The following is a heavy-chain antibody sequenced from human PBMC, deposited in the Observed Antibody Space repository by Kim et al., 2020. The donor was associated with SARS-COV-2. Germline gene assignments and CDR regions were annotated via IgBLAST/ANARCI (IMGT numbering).Heavy chain of an antibody. CDR1: GFTFSSYG. Sequence: GGSLRLSCAASGFTFSSYGMHWVRQAPGKGLEWVAVISYDGSNKYYADSVKGRFTISRDNSKNTLYLQMNSLRAEDTAVYYCARDGITFGGVIVRGPTYFDYWGQGTLVTVSS. V-gene: IGHV3-30*03. D-gene: IGHD3-16*02. CDR2: ISYDGSNK. J-gene: IGHJ4*02. CDR3: ARDGITFGGVIVRGPTYFDY.